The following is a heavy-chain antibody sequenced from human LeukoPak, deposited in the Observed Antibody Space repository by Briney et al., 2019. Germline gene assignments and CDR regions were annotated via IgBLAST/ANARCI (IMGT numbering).Heavy chain of an antibody. CDR3: ARDQSTIFGVVSMGY. V-gene: IGHV3-21*06. J-gene: IGHJ4*02. D-gene: IGHD3-3*01. CDR2: ISSSSRYI. CDR1: GFTFSSYS. Sequence: GGSLRLSCAASGFTFSSYSMNWVRQAPGKGLEWVSSISSSSRYIYYADSTKGRFTVSRDNAKNSLYLQMNRLRAEDTAVYYCARDQSTIFGVVSMGYWGQGTLVTVSS.